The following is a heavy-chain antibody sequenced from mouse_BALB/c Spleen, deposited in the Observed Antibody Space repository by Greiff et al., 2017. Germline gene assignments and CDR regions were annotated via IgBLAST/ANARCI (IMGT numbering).Heavy chain of an antibody. D-gene: IGHD2-13*01. CDR2: IWGDGST. CDR3: ARESAYYCDSGAVDY. Sequence: QVQLQQSGPGLVAPSQTLSITCTVSGFSLTGYGVNWVRQPPGKGLEWLGMIWGDGSTDYNSALKSRLTIRKDNSKSQVFLKMNSLQTDDTASYYCARESAYYCDSGAVDYWGQGTSVTVSS. V-gene: IGHV2-6-7*01. CDR1: GFSLTGYG. J-gene: IGHJ4*01.